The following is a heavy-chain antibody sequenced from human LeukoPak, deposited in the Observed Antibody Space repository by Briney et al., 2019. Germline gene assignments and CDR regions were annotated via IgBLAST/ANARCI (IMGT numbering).Heavy chain of an antibody. J-gene: IGHJ4*02. V-gene: IGHV4-30-2*01. Sequence: SSETLSLTCTVSGGSISSGGYYWSWIRQPPGKGLEWIVYIYHSGSTYYNPSLKSRVTISVDTSKNQFSLKLSSVTAADTAVYYCARVRNCSGGSCAKFDFDYWGQGTLVTVSS. CDR2: IYHSGST. CDR3: ARVRNCSGGSCAKFDFDY. CDR1: GGSISSGGYY. D-gene: IGHD2-15*01.